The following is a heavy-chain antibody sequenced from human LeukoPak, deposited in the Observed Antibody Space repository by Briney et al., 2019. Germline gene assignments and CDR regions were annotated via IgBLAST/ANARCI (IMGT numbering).Heavy chain of an antibody. CDR3: ATGDGYNSFDY. V-gene: IGHV4-61*01. D-gene: IGHD5-24*01. CDR2: IYYGGST. Sequence: PSETLSLTCTVSGGSVSSGTYYWGWIRQPPEKGLEWIGYIYYGGSTNYNPSLKSRVTISVDTSENQISLRLTSVTAADTAVYYCATGDGYNSFDYWGQGTLVTVSS. CDR1: GGSVSSGTYY. J-gene: IGHJ4*02.